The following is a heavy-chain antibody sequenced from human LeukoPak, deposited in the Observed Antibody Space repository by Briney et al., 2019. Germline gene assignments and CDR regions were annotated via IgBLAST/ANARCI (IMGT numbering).Heavy chain of an antibody. J-gene: IGHJ5*02. V-gene: IGHV1-46*01. CDR3: ARAVFEVETPNWFDP. CDR1: GYTFTSYY. D-gene: IGHD2-21*02. CDR2: INPSGGGT. Sequence: ASVKVSCKASGYTFTSYYIHWVRQAPGQGLEWMGVINPSGGGTSYAQKFQGRVTMTRDTSTSTVYMDLRSLRSEDTAVYYCARAVFEVETPNWFDPWGQGTLVTVSS.